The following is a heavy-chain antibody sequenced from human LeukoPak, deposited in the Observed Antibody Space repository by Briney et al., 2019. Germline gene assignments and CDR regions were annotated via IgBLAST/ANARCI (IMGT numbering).Heavy chain of an antibody. CDR1: GFTFSSYE. J-gene: IGHJ4*02. V-gene: IGHV3-30*02. CDR3: AKSLYYAFEY. D-gene: IGHD3-16*01. CDR2: IRYDGSNK. Sequence: GGSLSLSCAASGFTFSSYEMNWVRQAPGKGLEWVAFIRYDGSNKYYADSVKGRFTISRDNSKNTLYLQMNSLRAEDTAVYYCAKSLYYAFEYWGQGTPVTVSS.